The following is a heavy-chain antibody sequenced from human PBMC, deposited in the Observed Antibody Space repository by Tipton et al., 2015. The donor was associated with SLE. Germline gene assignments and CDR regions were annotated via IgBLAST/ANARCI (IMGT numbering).Heavy chain of an antibody. V-gene: IGHV4-34*01. J-gene: IGHJ4*02. D-gene: IGHD6-19*01. CDR2: INHSGSI. Sequence: LRLSCAVYGGSFSGYYWSWIRQPPGKGLEWIGEINHSGSINYNPPLKSRVTISVDTSKNQFSLKLSSVTAADTAVYYCAREGGDTWSQWLVSNFDYWGQGTLVTVSS. CDR3: AREGGDTWSQWLVSNFDY. CDR1: GGSFSGYY.